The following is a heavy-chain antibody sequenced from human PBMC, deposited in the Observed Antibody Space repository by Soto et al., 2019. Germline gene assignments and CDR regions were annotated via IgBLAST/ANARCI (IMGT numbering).Heavy chain of an antibody. CDR3: ATRIYDSSGYYYCDY. V-gene: IGHV4-39*01. CDR2: IYYSGST. J-gene: IGHJ4*02. Sequence: QLQLQESGPGLVKPSETLSLTCTVSGGSISSSSYYLGWIRQPPGKGLEWIGSIYYSGSTYYNPSLKSRVTISVDTSKNQCSLKLSSVTAADTAVYYCATRIYDSSGYYYCDYWGQGTLVTVSS. CDR1: GGSISSSSYY. D-gene: IGHD3-22*01.